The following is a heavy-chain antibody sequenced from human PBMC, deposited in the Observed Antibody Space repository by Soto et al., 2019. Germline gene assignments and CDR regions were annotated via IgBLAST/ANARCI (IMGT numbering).Heavy chain of an antibody. Sequence: PSETLSLTCTVSGGSISSYYWIWIRQPPGKGLEWIGETNHSGSTNYNPSLKSRVTISVDTSKNQFSLKLSSVTAADTAVYYCARGSLYNIRRYYFDYWGQGTLVTVSS. D-gene: IGHD3-10*01. J-gene: IGHJ4*02. CDR3: ARGSLYNIRRYYFDY. CDR2: TNHSGST. CDR1: GGSISSYY. V-gene: IGHV4-34*01.